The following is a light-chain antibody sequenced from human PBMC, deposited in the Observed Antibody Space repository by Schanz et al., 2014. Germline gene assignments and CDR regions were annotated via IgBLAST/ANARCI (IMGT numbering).Light chain of an antibody. CDR1: QTVSSSY. V-gene: IGKV3-20*01. CDR2: GAS. Sequence: EIVLTQSPGTLSVSPGERVTLSCRASQTVSSSYLAWYQHKPGQAPRLLIYGASSRPTGIPGRFSGSGSGTDFSLTISRLEPEDFTVYYCQHYGSSPPYTFGQGTKLEIK. CDR3: QHYGSSPPYT. J-gene: IGKJ2*01.